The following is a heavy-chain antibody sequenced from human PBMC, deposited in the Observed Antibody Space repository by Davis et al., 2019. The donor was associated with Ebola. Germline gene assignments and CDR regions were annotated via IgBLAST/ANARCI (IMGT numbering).Heavy chain of an antibody. CDR2: IYHSGST. Sequence: PGGSLRLSCAVSGGSISSSNWWSWVRQPPGKGLEWIGEIYHSGSTNYNPSLKSRVTISVDKSKNQFSLKLSSVTAADTAVYYCAVKRLGKDFDYWGQGTLVTVSS. CDR1: GGSISSSNW. D-gene: IGHD3-16*01. CDR3: AVKRLGKDFDY. V-gene: IGHV4-4*02. J-gene: IGHJ4*02.